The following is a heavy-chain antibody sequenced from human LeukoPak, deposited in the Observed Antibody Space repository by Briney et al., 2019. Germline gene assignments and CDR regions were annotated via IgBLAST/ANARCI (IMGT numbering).Heavy chain of an antibody. V-gene: IGHV4-39*01. CDR3: ATDNSSSWYLVSYFDY. J-gene: IGHJ4*02. CDR2: IYYSGST. D-gene: IGHD6-13*01. Sequence: KPSETLSLTCTVSGGSISSSSYYWGWIRQPPGKGLEWIGSIYYSGSTYYNPSLKSRVTISVDTSKNQFSLKLSSVTAADTAVYYCATDNSSSWYLVSYFDYWGQGTLVTVSS. CDR1: GGSISSSSYY.